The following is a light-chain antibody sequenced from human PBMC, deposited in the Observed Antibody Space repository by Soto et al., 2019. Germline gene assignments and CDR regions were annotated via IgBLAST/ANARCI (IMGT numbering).Light chain of an antibody. CDR2: DVS. V-gene: IGLV2-14*01. CDR1: SSDVGGYNY. CDR3: SSYSSSNTL. J-gene: IGLJ2*01. Sequence: HSALTQPASVSGSPGQSITISCTGSSSDVGGYNYVSWYQQHPGKAPKLIIYDVSNRPSGVSNRFSGSKSANTASLTISGLQAEDEADYYCSSYSSSNTLFGGGTQLTVL.